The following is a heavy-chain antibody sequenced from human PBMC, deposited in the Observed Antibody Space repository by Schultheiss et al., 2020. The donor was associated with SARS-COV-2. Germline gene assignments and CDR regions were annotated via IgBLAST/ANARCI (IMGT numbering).Heavy chain of an antibody. J-gene: IGHJ2*01. V-gene: IGHV4-59*12. D-gene: IGHD3-10*01. Sequence: SETLSLTCTVSGGSISSYYWSWIRQPPGKGLEWIGYIYYSGSTYYNPSLKSRVTISVDRSKNQFSLKLSSVTAADTAVYYCARRSFSGFWYFDLWGRGTLVTVSS. CDR3: ARRSFSGFWYFDL. CDR1: GGSISSYY. CDR2: IYYSGST.